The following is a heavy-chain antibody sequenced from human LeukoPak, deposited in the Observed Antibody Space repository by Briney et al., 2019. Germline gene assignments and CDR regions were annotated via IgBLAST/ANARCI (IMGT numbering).Heavy chain of an antibody. V-gene: IGHV4-39*01. Sequence: PSETLSLTCTVSGGSISSSSYYWGWIRQPPGKGLEWIGSIYYSGSTYYNPSLKSRVTISVDTSKNQFSLKLSSVTAADTPVYYCARRSRWSGAPFDYWGQGTLVTVTS. J-gene: IGHJ4*02. D-gene: IGHD3-3*01. CDR2: IYYSGST. CDR3: ARRSRWSGAPFDY. CDR1: GGSISSSSYY.